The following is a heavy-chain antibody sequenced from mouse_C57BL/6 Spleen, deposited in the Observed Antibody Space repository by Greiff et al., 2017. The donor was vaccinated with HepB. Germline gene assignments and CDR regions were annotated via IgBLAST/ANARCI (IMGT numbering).Heavy chain of an antibody. CDR2: IYPGSGNT. Sequence: VQLQQSGAELVRPGASVKLSCKASGYTFTDYYINWVKQRPGQGLEWIARIYPGSGNTYYNEKFKGKATLTAEKSSSTAYMQRSSLTSEDSAVYFCARGEGYWGQGTTLTVSS. CDR1: GYTFTDYY. CDR3: ARGEGY. V-gene: IGHV1-76*01. J-gene: IGHJ2*01.